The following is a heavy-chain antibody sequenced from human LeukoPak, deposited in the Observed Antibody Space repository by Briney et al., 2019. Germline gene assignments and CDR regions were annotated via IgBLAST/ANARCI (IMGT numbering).Heavy chain of an antibody. J-gene: IGHJ6*02. V-gene: IGHV3-13*01. Sequence: GGSLRLSCAASGFTFSSYDMHWVRQATGKGLEWVSAIGTAGDTYYPGPVKGRFTVSRENAKNSLYLQMNSLRAGDTAVYYCARDADYDFWSGYLTYYYYGMDVWGQGTTVTVSS. D-gene: IGHD3-3*01. CDR1: GFTFSSYD. CDR2: IGTAGDT. CDR3: ARDADYDFWSGYLTYYYYGMDV.